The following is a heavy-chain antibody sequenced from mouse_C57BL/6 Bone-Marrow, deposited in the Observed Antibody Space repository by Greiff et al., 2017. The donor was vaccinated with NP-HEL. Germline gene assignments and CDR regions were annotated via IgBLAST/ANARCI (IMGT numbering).Heavy chain of an antibody. Sequence: VQLQQSGAELVKPGASVKMSCKASGYTFTSYWITWVKQRPGQGLEWIGDIYPGSGSTNYNEKFKSKATLTVDTSSSTAYMQLSSLTSEDSAVYYCASSGSNLYYFDYWGQGTTLTVSS. J-gene: IGHJ2*01. CDR3: ASSGSNLYYFDY. CDR2: IYPGSGST. V-gene: IGHV1-55*01. D-gene: IGHD1-1*01. CDR1: GYTFTSYW.